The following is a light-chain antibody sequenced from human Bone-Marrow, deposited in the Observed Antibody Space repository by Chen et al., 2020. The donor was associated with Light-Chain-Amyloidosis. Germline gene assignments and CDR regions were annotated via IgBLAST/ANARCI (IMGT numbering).Light chain of an antibody. Sequence: SYELTQPPSVSVSPGQTARITCSGDDLPKKYAYWYQQKPGQAPVLVIHRDTERPSGLSERFSGSSSGTTATLTIRGVQAEDEADYHCQSADSSGTYEVIFGGGTKLTVL. CDR2: RDT. J-gene: IGLJ2*01. CDR1: DLPKKY. V-gene: IGLV3-25*03. CDR3: QSADSSGTYEVI.